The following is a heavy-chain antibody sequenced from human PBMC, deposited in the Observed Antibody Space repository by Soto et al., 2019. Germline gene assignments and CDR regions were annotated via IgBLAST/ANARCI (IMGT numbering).Heavy chain of an antibody. CDR1: GYTFTSYA. J-gene: IGHJ4*02. CDR2: INAGNGNT. V-gene: IGHV1-3*01. CDR3: AREAMVTREIDY. Sequence: QVQLVQSGAEVKKPGASVKVSCKASGYTFTSYAMHWVRQAPGQRLEWMGWINAGNGNTKYSQKFQGRVTITRDTSASTAYMELSSLRSEDTAVYYCAREAMVTREIDYWGQGTLVTVSS. D-gene: IGHD5-18*01.